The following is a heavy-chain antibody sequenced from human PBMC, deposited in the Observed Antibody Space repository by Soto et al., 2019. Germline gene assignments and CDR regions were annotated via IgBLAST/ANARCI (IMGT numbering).Heavy chain of an antibody. D-gene: IGHD6-13*01. Sequence: SETMSLTCTVSGGYISSYYWSWIRQPTGKGLEWIGYIYYSGSTNYNPSLKSRVTISVDTSKNQFSLKLSSVTAADTAVYYCASSNIAAAGFYYYGMDVWGRGTTVTVS. V-gene: IGHV4-59*01. CDR1: GGYISSYY. CDR3: ASSNIAAAGFYYYGMDV. CDR2: IYYSGST. J-gene: IGHJ6*02.